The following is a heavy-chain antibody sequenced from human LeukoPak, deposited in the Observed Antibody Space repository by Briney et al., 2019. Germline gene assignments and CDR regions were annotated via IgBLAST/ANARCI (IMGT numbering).Heavy chain of an antibody. D-gene: IGHD1-1*01. Sequence: GGSLRPSCTASGFTFGDYAMSWVRQAPGKGLEWVGFIRSKAYGGTRGYAASVKGRFTISRDDSKSIAYLQMNSLKTEDTAVYYCTLSVPAWTHFDYWGQGTLVTVSS. CDR3: TLSVPAWTHFDY. J-gene: IGHJ4*02. CDR2: IRSKAYGGTR. CDR1: GFTFGDYA. V-gene: IGHV3-49*04.